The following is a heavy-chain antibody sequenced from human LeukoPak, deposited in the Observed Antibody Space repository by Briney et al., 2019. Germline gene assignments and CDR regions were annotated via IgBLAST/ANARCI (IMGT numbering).Heavy chain of an antibody. D-gene: IGHD6-13*01. Sequence: GGSLRLSCAASGFTFSSYSMNWVRQAPGKGLEWVSYISSISSTIYYADSVKGRFTISRDNAKNSLYLQMNSLRAEDTAVYYCARVAGAAAGTSNYYYYYMDVWGKGTTVTVSS. CDR2: ISSISSTI. V-gene: IGHV3-48*01. CDR3: ARVAGAAAGTSNYYYYYMDV. CDR1: GFTFSSYS. J-gene: IGHJ6*03.